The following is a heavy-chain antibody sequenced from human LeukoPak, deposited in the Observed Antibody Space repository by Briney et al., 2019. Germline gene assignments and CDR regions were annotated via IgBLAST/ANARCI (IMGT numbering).Heavy chain of an antibody. V-gene: IGHV3-23*01. J-gene: IGHJ4*02. CDR2: ISGSGGST. Sequence: GGSLRLSCAASGLTFSTYAMSWVRQAPGKGREWVSPISGSGGSTYYADSVKGRFTISRDNSKNTLYLQMNSLRAEDTAVYYCAKGDYDILTGYPTLFDYWGQGTLVTVSS. CDR1: GLTFSTYA. CDR3: AKGDYDILTGYPTLFDY. D-gene: IGHD3-9*01.